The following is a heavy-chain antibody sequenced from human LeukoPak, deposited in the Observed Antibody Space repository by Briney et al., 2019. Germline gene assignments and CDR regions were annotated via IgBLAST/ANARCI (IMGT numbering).Heavy chain of an antibody. Sequence: NPGGSLRLSCAASGFTFSSYAMNWVRQAPGKGLEWVSSISGGSRNIRYADSVKGRFTISRDDAKKTLYLQMNSLRAEDTAVYYCARGWNGFDYWGQGTLVTVSS. CDR3: ARGWNGFDY. CDR2: ISGGSRNI. J-gene: IGHJ4*02. V-gene: IGHV3-21*04. CDR1: GFTFSSYA. D-gene: IGHD1-1*01.